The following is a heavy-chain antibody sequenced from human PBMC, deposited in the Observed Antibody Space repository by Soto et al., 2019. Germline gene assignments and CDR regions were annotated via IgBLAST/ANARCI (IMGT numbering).Heavy chain of an antibody. CDR1: GGSISSGGYY. V-gene: IGHV4-31*03. D-gene: IGHD5-12*01. CDR3: ARGQEGVVATH. J-gene: IGHJ4*02. Sequence: SETLSLTCTVSGGSISSGGYYWNWIRQHPGKGLEWIGYIYYSGNTYYNPSLKSRLTISLDTSKNQFSLKLSAVTAADTALYYCARGQEGVVATHWDQGSLVTVSS. CDR2: IYYSGNT.